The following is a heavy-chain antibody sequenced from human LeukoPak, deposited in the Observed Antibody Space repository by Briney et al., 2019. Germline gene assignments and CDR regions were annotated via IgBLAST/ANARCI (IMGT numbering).Heavy chain of an antibody. CDR1: GGSISSSSYY. CDR3: ASYGSGSYTSDY. D-gene: IGHD3-10*01. Sequence: SETLSLTCTVSGGSISSSSYYWGWIRQPPGKGLEWIGSIYYSGSTYYNPSLKSRVTISVDTSKNQFSLKLSSVTAADTAVYYCASYGSGSYTSDYWGQGTLVTVSS. J-gene: IGHJ4*02. V-gene: IGHV4-39*07. CDR2: IYYSGST.